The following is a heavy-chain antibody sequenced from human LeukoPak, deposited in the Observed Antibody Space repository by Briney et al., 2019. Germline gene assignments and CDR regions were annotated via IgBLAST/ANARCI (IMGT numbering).Heavy chain of an antibody. V-gene: IGHV4-59*01. D-gene: IGHD3-9*01. CDR2: VHYSGST. Sequence: SETLSLTCTVSGAFISSYFWSWIRQPPGKGLEWIGYVHYSGSTNYNPSLKSRVTISFDTSKNQFSLKLSSVTAADTAVYYCASLNYDILTGYGYFDYWGQGTLVTVSS. CDR3: ASLNYDILTGYGYFDY. J-gene: IGHJ4*02. CDR1: GAFISSYF.